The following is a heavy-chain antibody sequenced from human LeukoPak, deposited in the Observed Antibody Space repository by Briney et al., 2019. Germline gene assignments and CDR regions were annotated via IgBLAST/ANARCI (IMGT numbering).Heavy chain of an antibody. CDR2: IREDGSEK. J-gene: IGHJ4*02. CDR3: AREGIAAAGRGGYFDY. V-gene: IGHV3-7*01. CDR1: GFTFSNYW. Sequence: GGSLRLSCAASGFTFSNYWMSWVRQAPGKGLEWVANIREDGSEKYYVDSVKGQFTISRDNAKNSLFLQMDSLRAEDTAVYYCAREGIAAAGRGGYFDYWGQGTLVTVSS. D-gene: IGHD6-13*01.